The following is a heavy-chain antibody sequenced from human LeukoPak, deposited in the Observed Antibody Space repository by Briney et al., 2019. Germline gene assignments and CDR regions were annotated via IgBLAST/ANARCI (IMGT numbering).Heavy chain of an antibody. V-gene: IGHV3-30-3*01. D-gene: IGHD3-10*01. J-gene: IGHJ4*02. Sequence: GGSLRLSCAGSRFIFSSYAMHWVRQAPGKGLEWVAVISYDGSNKYYADSVKGRFTISRDNSKNTLYLQMNSLRAEDTAVYYCARSAGDGLDYWGQGTLVTVSS. CDR1: RFIFSSYA. CDR2: ISYDGSNK. CDR3: ARSAGDGLDY.